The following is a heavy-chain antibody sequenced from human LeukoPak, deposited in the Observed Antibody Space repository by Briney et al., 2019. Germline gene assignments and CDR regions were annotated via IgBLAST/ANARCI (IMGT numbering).Heavy chain of an antibody. J-gene: IGHJ5*02. Sequence: SETLSLTCTVSGGSISSGGYYWSWIRQPPGKGLEWIGEINHSGSTNYNPSLKSRVTISVDTSKNQFSLKLSSVTAADTAVYYCTVAGPANWFDPWGQGTLVTVSS. CDR3: TVAGPANWFDP. D-gene: IGHD6-19*01. V-gene: IGHV4-39*07. CDR2: INHSGST. CDR1: GGSISSGGYY.